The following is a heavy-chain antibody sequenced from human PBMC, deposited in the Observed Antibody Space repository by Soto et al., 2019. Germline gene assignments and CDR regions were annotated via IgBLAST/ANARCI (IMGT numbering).Heavy chain of an antibody. CDR3: TTDLFVGSYYGVDY. CDR1: GFTFSNAW. J-gene: IGHJ4*02. Sequence: GGSLRLSCAASGFTFSNAWMNWVRQAPGKGLEWVGRIKSKTDGGTTDYAAPVKGRFTISRDDSKNTLYLQMNSLKTEDTAVYYCTTDLFVGSYYGVDYWGQGTLVTVSS. CDR2: IKSKTDGGTT. D-gene: IGHD1-26*01. V-gene: IGHV3-15*07.